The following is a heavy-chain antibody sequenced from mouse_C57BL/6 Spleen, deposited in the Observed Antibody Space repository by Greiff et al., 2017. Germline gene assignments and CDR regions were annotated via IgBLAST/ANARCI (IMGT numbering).Heavy chain of an antibody. CDR3: ARYYGSSRDYAMDY. CDR1: GYTFTSYW. V-gene: IGHV1-59*01. Sequence: VQLQQPGAELVRPGTSVKLSCKASGYTFTSYWMHWVKQRPGQGLEWIGVIDPSDSYTNYNQKFKGKATLTVDTSSSTAYRQLSSLTSEDSAVYYCARYYGSSRDYAMDYWGQGTSVTVSS. D-gene: IGHD1-1*01. CDR2: IDPSDSYT. J-gene: IGHJ4*01.